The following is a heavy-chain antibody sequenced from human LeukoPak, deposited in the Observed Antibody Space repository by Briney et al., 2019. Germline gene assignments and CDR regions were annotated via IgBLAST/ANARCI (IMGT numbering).Heavy chain of an antibody. CDR1: GYTFTGYY. D-gene: IGHD3-22*01. V-gene: IGHV1-2*02. Sequence: ASVKVSCKASGYTFTGYYMHWVRQAPGQGLEWMGRINPNSGVTNYAQKFQGRVTMTRDTSTSTAYMELMRLRSDDTGVYYCARDLATSFKSVLYYYDSSGYYPGAFDIWGQGTMVTVSS. CDR2: INPNSGVT. J-gene: IGHJ3*02. CDR3: ARDLATSFKSVLYYYDSSGYYPGAFDI.